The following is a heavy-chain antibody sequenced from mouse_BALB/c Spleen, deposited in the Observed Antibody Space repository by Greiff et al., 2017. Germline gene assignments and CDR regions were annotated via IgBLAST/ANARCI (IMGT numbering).Heavy chain of an antibody. D-gene: IGHD1-1*01. CDR2: ISSGGGST. CDR3: ARHGGYGSSYVDYAMDY. Sequence: EVQGVESGGGLVQPGGSRKLSCAASGFTFSSYDMSWVRQTPEKRLEWVAYISSGGGSTYYPDTVKGRFTISRDNAKNTLYLQMSSLKSEDTAMYYCARHGGYGSSYVDYAMDYWGQGTSVTVSS. CDR1: GFTFSSYD. V-gene: IGHV5-12-1*01. J-gene: IGHJ4*01.